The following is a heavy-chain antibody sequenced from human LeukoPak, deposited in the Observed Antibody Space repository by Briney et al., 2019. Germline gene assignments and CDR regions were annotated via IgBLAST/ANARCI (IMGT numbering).Heavy chain of an antibody. CDR2: INPNSGGT. Sequence: DSVTLSCKASGYTFTGHHMHWVRPAPGQGLEWMGWINPNSGGTNNAQKFQGRVTMTRDTYISTDYMELSRLRSDDTAGYDCVSLTTVTSPQFDYWGQGPRDTVSS. CDR3: VSLTTVTSPQFDY. V-gene: IGHV1-2*02. CDR1: GYTFTGHH. D-gene: IGHD4-11*01. J-gene: IGHJ4*02.